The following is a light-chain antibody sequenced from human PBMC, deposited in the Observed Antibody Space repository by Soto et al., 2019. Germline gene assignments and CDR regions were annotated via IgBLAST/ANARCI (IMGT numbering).Light chain of an antibody. V-gene: IGKV3-20*01. CDR2: GAS. CDR1: QSVSSSY. J-gene: IGKJ5*01. CDR3: QQYGSSSIT. Sequence: EIVLTQSPGPLSLSPGERATLSCRASQSVSSSYLAWYQQKPGRAPRLLIYGASSRATGIPDRFSGSGSGTDFTLTISRLEPEDFAVYYCQQYGSSSITFGQGTRLEIK.